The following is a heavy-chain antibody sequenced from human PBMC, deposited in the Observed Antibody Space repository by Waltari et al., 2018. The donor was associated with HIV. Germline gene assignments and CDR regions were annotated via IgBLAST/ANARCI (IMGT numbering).Heavy chain of an antibody. J-gene: IGHJ6*02. CDR1: GFTFGDYA. V-gene: IGHV3-49*03. CDR3: TRPNVRDSIASYYGMDV. CDR2: IRSKAYGGTT. Sequence: EVQLVESGGGLVQPGRSLRLSCTASGFTFGDYAISWFGQAQGKGLEWVGFIRSKAYGGTTEYAASVKGRFTISRDDSKSIAYLQMNSLKTEDTAVYYCTRPNVRDSIASYYGMDVWGQGTTVTVSS. D-gene: IGHD3-10*02.